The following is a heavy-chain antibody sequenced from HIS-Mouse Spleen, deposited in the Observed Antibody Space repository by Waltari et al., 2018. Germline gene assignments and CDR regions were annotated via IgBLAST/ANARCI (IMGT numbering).Heavy chain of an antibody. CDR2: IYYSGST. CDR3: AREIPYSSSWYDWYFDL. D-gene: IGHD6-13*01. Sequence: QLQLQASGPGLVKPSETLSLTCTVSVGSISISSYYWVWIRRPPGKGLEWIGSIYYSGSTYYNPSLKSRVTISVDTSKNQFSLKLSSVTAADTAVYYCAREIPYSSSWYDWYFDLWGRGTLVTVSS. J-gene: IGHJ2*01. CDR1: VGSISISSYY. V-gene: IGHV4-39*07.